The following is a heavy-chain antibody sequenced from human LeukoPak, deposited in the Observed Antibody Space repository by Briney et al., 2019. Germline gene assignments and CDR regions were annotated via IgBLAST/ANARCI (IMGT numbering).Heavy chain of an antibody. CDR3: ARDSWGKVYANSPFDY. Sequence: GASVKVSCKASGYTFTGYYMHWVRQAPGRGLEWMGWINPNSGGTNYAQKFQGRVTMTRDTSISTAYMELSRLRSDDTAVYYCARDSWGKVYANSPFDYWGQGTLVTVSS. CDR1: GYTFTGYY. V-gene: IGHV1-2*02. D-gene: IGHD2-8*01. J-gene: IGHJ4*02. CDR2: INPNSGGT.